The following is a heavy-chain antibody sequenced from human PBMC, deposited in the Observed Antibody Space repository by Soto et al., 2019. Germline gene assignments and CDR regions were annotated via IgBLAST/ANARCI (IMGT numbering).Heavy chain of an antibody. Sequence: QVQLVESGGGVVQPGRSLRLSCAASGFTFSSYGMHWVRQAPGKGLEWVAVIWYDGSNKYYADSVKGRFTISRDNSKNTLYLQMNSLRAEDTAVYYCARETYPWGGYYDSSGYPPPDYWGQGTLVTVSS. CDR2: IWYDGSNK. CDR3: ARETYPWGGYYDSSGYPPPDY. J-gene: IGHJ4*02. CDR1: GFTFSSYG. V-gene: IGHV3-33*01. D-gene: IGHD3-22*01.